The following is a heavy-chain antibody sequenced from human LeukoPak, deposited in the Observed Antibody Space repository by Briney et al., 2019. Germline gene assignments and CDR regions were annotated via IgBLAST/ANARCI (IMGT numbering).Heavy chain of an antibody. D-gene: IGHD3-3*01. CDR2: ISGSGGST. CDR3: AKVAVEEVRFLEWLSPSYYYYMDV. Sequence: GGSLRLSCAASGFTFSSYAMSWVRQAPGKGLEWVSAISGSGGSTYYADSVKGRFTISRDNSKNTLYLQMNSLRAEDTAVYYCAKVAVEEVRFLEWLSPSYYYYMDVWGKGTTVTVSS. V-gene: IGHV3-23*01. J-gene: IGHJ6*03. CDR1: GFTFSSYA.